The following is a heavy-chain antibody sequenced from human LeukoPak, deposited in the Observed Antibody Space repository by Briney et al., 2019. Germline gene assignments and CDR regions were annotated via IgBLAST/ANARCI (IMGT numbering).Heavy chain of an antibody. Sequence: HAGGSLRLSCAASGFTFSTYAMSWVRQAPGKGLEWVSAITGTGGHTYYAASVEGRFTVSRDNSKNTLYLQMSSLRAEDTAMYYCAKVRDTRDWYRDAFDVWGQGTRVTVSS. V-gene: IGHV3-23*01. CDR3: AKVRDTRDWYRDAFDV. D-gene: IGHD6-19*01. CDR2: ITGTGGHT. CDR1: GFTFSTYA. J-gene: IGHJ3*01.